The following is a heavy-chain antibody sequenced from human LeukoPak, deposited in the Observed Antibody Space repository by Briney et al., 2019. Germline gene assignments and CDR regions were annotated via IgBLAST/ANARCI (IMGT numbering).Heavy chain of an antibody. CDR3: AKQASSSWYQGYYYGMDV. J-gene: IGHJ6*02. CDR2: IYSGGKT. Sequence: GGSLRLSCAASGFTVSSNYMSWVRQAPGKGLEWVSVIYSGGKTDYADSVKGRFTISRDNSKNTLYLQMNSLRAEDTAVYYCAKQASSSWYQGYYYGMDVWGQGTTVTVSS. D-gene: IGHD6-13*01. V-gene: IGHV3-53*01. CDR1: GFTVSSNY.